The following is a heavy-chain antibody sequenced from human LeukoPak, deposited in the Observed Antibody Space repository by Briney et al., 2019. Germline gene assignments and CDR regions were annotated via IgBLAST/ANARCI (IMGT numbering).Heavy chain of an antibody. V-gene: IGHV4-34*01. CDR2: INHSGST. Sequence: SETLSLTCAVYGGSFSGYYWSWIRQPPGKGLEWIGEINHSGSTNYNPSLKSRVTISVDTSKNQFSLKLSSVTAADTAVYYCGRGSERVYYDSSGYYGDAFDIWGQGTMATVSS. D-gene: IGHD3-22*01. J-gene: IGHJ3*02. CDR3: GRGSERVYYDSSGYYGDAFDI. CDR1: GGSFSGYY.